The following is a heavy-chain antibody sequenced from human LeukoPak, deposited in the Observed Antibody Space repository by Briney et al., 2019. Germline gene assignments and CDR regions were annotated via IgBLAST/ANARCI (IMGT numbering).Heavy chain of an antibody. CDR1: GGSFSGYY. J-gene: IGHJ4*02. CDR3: ARGLEYSSGWYPRMDY. CDR2: INHSGST. Sequence: SETLSLTCAVYGGSFSGYYWSWIRQPPGKGLEWIGEINHSGSTNYNPSLKSRVTISVDTSKNQFSLKLSSVTAADTAVYYCARGLEYSSGWYPRMDYWGQATLVTVSS. V-gene: IGHV4-34*01. D-gene: IGHD6-19*01.